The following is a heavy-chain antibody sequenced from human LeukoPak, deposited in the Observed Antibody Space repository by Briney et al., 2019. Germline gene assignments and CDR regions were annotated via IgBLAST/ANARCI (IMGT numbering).Heavy chain of an antibody. J-gene: IGHJ6*02. Sequence: GASVKVSCKASGGTFSSYAFSWVRLAPGQGLEWMGGIIPIFGTANYAQKFQGRVTITADGSTSTAYMELSSLRSEDTAVYYCARDRVPSSYYYYGMDVWGQGTTVTVSS. D-gene: IGHD3-3*01. CDR3: ARDRVPSSYYYYGMDV. V-gene: IGHV1-69*13. CDR2: IIPIFGTA. CDR1: GGTFSSYA.